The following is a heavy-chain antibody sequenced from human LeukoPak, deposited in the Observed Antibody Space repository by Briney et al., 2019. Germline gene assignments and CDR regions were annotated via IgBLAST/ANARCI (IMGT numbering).Heavy chain of an antibody. J-gene: IGHJ4*02. CDR3: ARRAEWLVYSFDY. CDR2: IYYSGST. D-gene: IGHD6-19*01. CDR1: GGSISSSNW. Sequence: SGTLSLTCAVSGGSISSSNWWSWVRQPPGKGLEWIGSIYYSGSTYYNPSLKSRVTISVDTSKNQFSLKLSSVTAADTAVYYCARRAEWLVYSFDYWGQGTLVTVSS. V-gene: IGHV4-4*02.